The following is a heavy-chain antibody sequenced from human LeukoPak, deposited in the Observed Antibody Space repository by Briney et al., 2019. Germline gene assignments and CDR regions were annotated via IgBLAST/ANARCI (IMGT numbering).Heavy chain of an antibody. Sequence: SETLSLTCTVSGGSISSSSYYWGWVRQPPGKGLEWIGSIYYSGSTYYNPSLKSRVTISVDTSKNQFSLNLSSVTAADTAVYYCARLYYDSSGYYQICYFDYWGQGTLVTVSS. D-gene: IGHD3-22*01. CDR2: IYYSGST. CDR3: ARLYYDSSGYYQICYFDY. CDR1: GGSISSSSYY. J-gene: IGHJ4*02. V-gene: IGHV4-39*01.